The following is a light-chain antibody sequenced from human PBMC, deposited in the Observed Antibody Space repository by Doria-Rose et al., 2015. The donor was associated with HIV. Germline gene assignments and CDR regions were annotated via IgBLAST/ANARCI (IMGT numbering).Light chain of an antibody. CDR3: NSYTTSSTHNYV. J-gene: IGLJ1*01. CDR2: DVS. V-gene: IGLV2-14*03. Sequence: WYPQHPGKAPELMIYDVSTRPSWVSNRFSGSKSGDTASLIISGLQAEDEADYYCNSYTTSSTHNYVFGTGTKVTVL.